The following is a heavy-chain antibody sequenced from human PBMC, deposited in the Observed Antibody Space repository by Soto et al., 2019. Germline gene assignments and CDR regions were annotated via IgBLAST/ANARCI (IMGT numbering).Heavy chain of an antibody. V-gene: IGHV4-31*03. CDR3: ARSPSSTVTTVSYYYYYGMDV. CDR2: IYYSGST. D-gene: IGHD4-4*01. J-gene: IGHJ6*02. Sequence: QVQLQESGPGLVKPSQTLSLTCTVSGGSISSGGYYWSWIRQHPGKGLEWIGYIYYSGSTYYNPSLKSRVTISVDTSKNPFSLKLSSVTAADTAVYYCARSPSSTVTTVSYYYYYGMDVWGQGTTVTVSS. CDR1: GGSISSGGYY.